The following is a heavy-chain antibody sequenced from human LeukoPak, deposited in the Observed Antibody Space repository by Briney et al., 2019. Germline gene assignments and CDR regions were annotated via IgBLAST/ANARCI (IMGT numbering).Heavy chain of an antibody. CDR3: AKAHGYYDC. CDR2: IGVGGTT. V-gene: IGHV3-23*01. J-gene: IGHJ4*02. D-gene: IGHD3-22*01. Sequence: PGGSLRLSCAASGFTFSKYGMNWVRQAPGKGLEWVSGIGVGGTTYYADSVKGRFTISRDTSKNTLYLQMNSLRAEDTAVYYCAKAHGYYDCWGQGTLVTVSS. CDR1: GFTFSKYG.